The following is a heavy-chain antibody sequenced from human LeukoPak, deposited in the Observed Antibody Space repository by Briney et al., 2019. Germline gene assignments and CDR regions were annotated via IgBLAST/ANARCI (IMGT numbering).Heavy chain of an antibody. Sequence: GGSLRLSCAASGFTFSSYAMSWVRQAPGKGLEWVSAISGSGGSTYYADSVKGRFTISRDNSKNTLYLQMNSLRAEDTAVYYCAKDSDFWSGPRMFDPWGQGTLVTVSS. CDR1: GFTFSSYA. CDR3: AKDSDFWSGPRMFDP. CDR2: ISGSGGST. V-gene: IGHV3-23*01. J-gene: IGHJ5*02. D-gene: IGHD3-3*01.